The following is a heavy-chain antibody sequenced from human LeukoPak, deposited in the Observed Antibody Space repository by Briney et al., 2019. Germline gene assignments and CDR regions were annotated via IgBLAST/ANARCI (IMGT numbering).Heavy chain of an antibody. V-gene: IGHV3-48*03. Sequence: PGGFLRLSCAASAFTFSSYEMKWVRQAPGKGLEWVSYISSSGSTIYYADSVKGRFTISRDNAKNSLYLQMNSLRAEDTAVYYCARDLPLYYYDSSGSPPDAFDIWGQGTMVTVSS. CDR2: ISSSGSTI. J-gene: IGHJ3*02. D-gene: IGHD3-22*01. CDR3: ARDLPLYYYDSSGSPPDAFDI. CDR1: AFTFSSYE.